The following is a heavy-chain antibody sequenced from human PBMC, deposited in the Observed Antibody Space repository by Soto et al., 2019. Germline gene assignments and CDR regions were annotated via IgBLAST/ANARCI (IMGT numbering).Heavy chain of an antibody. CDR3: ARGAQRVVVTGNNWFDP. CDR1: GGSISSGGYS. J-gene: IGHJ5*02. Sequence: SETLSLTCAVSGGSISSGGYSWSWIRQPPGKGLEWIGYIYHSGSTYYNPSLKSRVTISVDRSKNQFSLKLTSVTAADTAVYYCARGAQRVVVTGNNWFDPWGQGALVTVSS. D-gene: IGHD2-15*01. V-gene: IGHV4-30-2*01. CDR2: IYHSGST.